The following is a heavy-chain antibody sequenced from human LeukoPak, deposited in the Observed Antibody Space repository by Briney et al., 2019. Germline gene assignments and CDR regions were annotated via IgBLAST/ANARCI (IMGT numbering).Heavy chain of an antibody. D-gene: IGHD3-10*01. CDR2: IYHSGST. V-gene: IGHV4-30-2*01. Sequence: PSETLSLTCAVYGGSFSGYSWSWIRQPPGKGLEWIGYIYHSGSTYYNPSLKSRVTISVDRSKNQFSLKLSSVTAADTAVYYCARGGDGTYYYGSGSYYFGYWGQGTLVTVSS. J-gene: IGHJ4*02. CDR3: ARGGDGTYYYGSGSYYFGY. CDR1: GGSFSGYS.